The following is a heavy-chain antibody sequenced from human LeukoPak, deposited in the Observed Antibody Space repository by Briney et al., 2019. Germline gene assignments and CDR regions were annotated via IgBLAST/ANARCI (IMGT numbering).Heavy chain of an antibody. J-gene: IGHJ5*02. V-gene: IGHV4-4*07. Sequence: SETLSLTCTVSGGSISSYYWSWIRQPAGKGLEWIGRIYTSGSTNYNPSLKSRVTMSVDTSKNQFSLKLSSVTAADTAVYYCARDYDILTGTNWSDPWGQGTLVTVSS. CDR2: IYTSGST. CDR1: GGSISSYY. D-gene: IGHD3-9*01. CDR3: ARDYDILTGTNWSDP.